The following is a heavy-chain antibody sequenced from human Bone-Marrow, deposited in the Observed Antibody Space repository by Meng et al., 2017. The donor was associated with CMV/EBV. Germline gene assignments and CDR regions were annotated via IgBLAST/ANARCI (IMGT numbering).Heavy chain of an antibody. Sequence: SVKVSCKASGGTFSSYAISWVRQAPGQGLEWMGGIILIFGTANYAQKFQGRVTITTDESTSTAYMELSSLRSEDTAVYYCASCSDTTITAMAKYYFDYWGQGTLVTVSS. V-gene: IGHV1-69*05. CDR2: IILIFGTA. CDR1: GGTFSSYA. J-gene: IGHJ4*02. CDR3: ASCSDTTITAMAKYYFDY. D-gene: IGHD5-18*01.